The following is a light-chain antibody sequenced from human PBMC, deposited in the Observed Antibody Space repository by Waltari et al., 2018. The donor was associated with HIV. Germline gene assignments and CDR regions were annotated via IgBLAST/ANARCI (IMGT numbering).Light chain of an antibody. J-gene: IGLJ3*02. CDR2: RNN. CDR1: SSNSGSNY. Sequence: QSVLTQPPSASGTPGQRVTISCYGSSSNSGSNYVYWYQQLPGTAPKLLIYRNNQRPSGVPDRFSGSMSGTSASLAISGLRSEDEADYYCAAWDDSLSGWVFGGGTKLTVL. CDR3: AAWDDSLSGWV. V-gene: IGLV1-47*01.